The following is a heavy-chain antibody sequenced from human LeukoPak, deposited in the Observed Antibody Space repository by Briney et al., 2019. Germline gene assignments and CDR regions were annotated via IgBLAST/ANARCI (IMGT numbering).Heavy chain of an antibody. CDR1: GFTFSSYE. V-gene: IGHV3-48*03. J-gene: IGHJ4*02. CDR3: ARHLSGVTGYTYGRGIDY. Sequence: GGSLRLSCAASGFTFSSYEMNWVRQAPEKGLEWVSYISSSGSTIYYADSVKGRFTISRDNAKTSLYLQMNTLRAEDTAVYYCARHLSGVTGYTYGRGIDYWGQGTLVTVSS. CDR2: ISSSGSTI. D-gene: IGHD5-18*01.